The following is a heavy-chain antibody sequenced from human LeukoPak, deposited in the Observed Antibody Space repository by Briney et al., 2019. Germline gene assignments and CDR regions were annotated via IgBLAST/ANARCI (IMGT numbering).Heavy chain of an antibody. Sequence: SETLSLTCTVSGGSISGYYWSWIRQPPGKGLEWIGYIYCSGITNYNPSLKSRVTISVDTSKNHFSLKLSSVTAADTAVYYCAREPCSGGSCYWFDYWGQGTLVTVSS. J-gene: IGHJ4*02. CDR3: AREPCSGGSCYWFDY. V-gene: IGHV4-59*01. D-gene: IGHD2-15*01. CDR2: IYCSGIT. CDR1: GGSISGYY.